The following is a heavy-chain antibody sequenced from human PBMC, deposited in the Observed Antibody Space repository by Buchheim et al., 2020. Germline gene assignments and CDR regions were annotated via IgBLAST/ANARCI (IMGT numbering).Heavy chain of an antibody. CDR3: AREWQLWFVNWFDP. V-gene: IGHV1-8*01. J-gene: IGHJ5*02. Sequence: QVQLVQSGAEVKKPGASVKVSCKASGYTFTSYDINWVRPATGQGLEWMGWINPNSGNTGYAPKFQGIITMTRNTSICTAYRELSSLRSEDTAVYYCAREWQLWFVNWFDPWGQGTL. CDR2: INPNSGNT. CDR1: GYTFTSYD. D-gene: IGHD5-18*01.